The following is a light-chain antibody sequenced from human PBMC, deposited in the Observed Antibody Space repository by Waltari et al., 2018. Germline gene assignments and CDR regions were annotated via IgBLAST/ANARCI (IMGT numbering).Light chain of an antibody. CDR1: ASNIGHNL. CDR3: AAWDDSLNGRWV. Sequence: QSVLTQPPSVSGTPGQRVTISCSGIASNIGHNLVNWYQQFPGKAPKLLIYRSDQRPSGAPDRFSGSKSGTSASLAISGLQSEDEADYYCAAWDDSLNGRWVFGGGTKVTVL. CDR2: RSD. J-gene: IGLJ3*02. V-gene: IGLV1-44*01.